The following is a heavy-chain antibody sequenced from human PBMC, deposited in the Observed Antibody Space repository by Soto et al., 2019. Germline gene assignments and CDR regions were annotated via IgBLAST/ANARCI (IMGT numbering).Heavy chain of an antibody. Sequence: GGSLRLSCEASGFTFSGFDMHWIRQPTGKGLEWVSSIGTAGDTYYAVSVKGRFTISRDNAKNSLYLQMNSLRAEDTALYYCAKDMKAVAGPIDYWGQGTLVTVSS. CDR2: IGTAGDT. D-gene: IGHD6-19*01. CDR3: AKDMKAVAGPIDY. CDR1: GFTFSGFD. V-gene: IGHV3-13*01. J-gene: IGHJ4*02.